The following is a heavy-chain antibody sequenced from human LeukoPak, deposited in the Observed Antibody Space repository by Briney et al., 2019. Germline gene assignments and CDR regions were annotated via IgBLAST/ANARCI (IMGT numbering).Heavy chain of an antibody. J-gene: IGHJ4*02. CDR3: ARGADCTDGVCYFPLGY. CDR2: IHPSGST. D-gene: IGHD2-8*01. Sequence: PSETLSLTCTVSGGSISSYYWSWIRQPPGKGLEWIGRIHPSGSTNYNPSLKRRVTMSLDTSKNQFSLKLSSVTAADTAVYYCARGADCTDGVCYFPLGYWGQGTLVTVSS. CDR1: GGSISSYY. V-gene: IGHV4-4*07.